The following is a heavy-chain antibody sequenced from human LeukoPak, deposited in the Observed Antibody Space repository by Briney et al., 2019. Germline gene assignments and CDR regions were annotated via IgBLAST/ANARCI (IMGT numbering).Heavy chain of an antibody. CDR3: AGDVPHNLFDT. CDR2: INSDGGGA. V-gene: IGHV3-74*01. J-gene: IGHJ5*02. CDR1: GITFGNNW. Sequence: GGSLRLACAASGITFGNNWMHWVRQGPGKGLVWISRINSDGGGAIYADSVKGRFTVSRDNAKNTLYLQMNSLRAEDTAVYYCAGDVPHNLFDTWGQGTLVTVSS.